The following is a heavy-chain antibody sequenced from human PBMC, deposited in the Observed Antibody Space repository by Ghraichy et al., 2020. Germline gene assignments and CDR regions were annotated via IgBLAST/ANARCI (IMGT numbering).Heavy chain of an antibody. D-gene: IGHD4-17*01. CDR1: GYSISSGYY. Sequence: SETLSLTCTVSGYSISSGYYWGWIRQPPGKGLEWIGSIYHSGSTYYNPSLKSRVTISVDTSKNQFSLKLSSVTAADTAVYYCARGADYGDYRGGFDPWGQGTLVTVSS. V-gene: IGHV4-38-2*02. J-gene: IGHJ5*02. CDR2: IYHSGST. CDR3: ARGADYGDYRGGFDP.